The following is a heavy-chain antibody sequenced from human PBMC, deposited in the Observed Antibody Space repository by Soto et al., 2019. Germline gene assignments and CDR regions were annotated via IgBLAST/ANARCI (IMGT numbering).Heavy chain of an antibody. CDR1: GYGFTTYG. D-gene: IGHD1-1*01. J-gene: IGHJ4*02. CDR2: ISAHNGNT. CDR3: ARGRYGDY. V-gene: IGHV1-18*01. Sequence: QVHLVQSGAEVKKPGASVKVSCKGSGYGFTTYGITWVRQAPGQGLEWMAWISAHNGNTDYAQNLQGRVTVTRETSTSTAYMELRSLRSDDTAVYYCARGRYGDYWGQGALVTVSS.